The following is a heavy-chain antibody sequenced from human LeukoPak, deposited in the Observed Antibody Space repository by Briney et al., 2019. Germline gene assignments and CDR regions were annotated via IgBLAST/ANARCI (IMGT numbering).Heavy chain of an antibody. CDR1: GFTFSSYS. D-gene: IGHD2-2*01. J-gene: IGHJ4*02. V-gene: IGHV3-21*01. CDR3: ARVDIVVVPAARPEY. CDR2: ISSSSSYI. Sequence: GGSLRLSCAASGFTFSSYSMNWVRQAPGKGLDWVSSISSSSSYIYYADSVKGRFTISRDNAKNSLYLQMNSLRAEDTAVYYCARVDIVVVPAARPEYWGQGTLVTVSS.